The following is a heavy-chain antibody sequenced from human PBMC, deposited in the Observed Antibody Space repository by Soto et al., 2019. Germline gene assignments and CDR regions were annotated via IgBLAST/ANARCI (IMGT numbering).Heavy chain of an antibody. D-gene: IGHD2-15*01. V-gene: IGHV4-30-2*01. CDR2: ISISGST. CDR1: GITFSSLG. J-gene: IGHJ5*02. CDR3: AREVAATPMWSWFDP. Sequence: LRLSRAASGITFSSLGMSWVRQAPGKGLEWVSFISISGSTYYNPSLKSRVTISVDRSKNQFSLKLSSVTAADTAVYYCAREVAATPMWSWFDPWGQGTLVTVSS.